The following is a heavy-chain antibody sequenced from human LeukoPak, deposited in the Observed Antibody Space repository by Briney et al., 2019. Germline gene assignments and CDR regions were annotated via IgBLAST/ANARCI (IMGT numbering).Heavy chain of an antibody. Sequence: SETLSLTCTVSGGSISSSSYYWGWIRQPPGKGLEWIGSIYYSGSTYYNPSLKSRVTISVDTSKNQFSLKLSSVTAADTAVYYCARGQFRGPYLVRNCSGGSCYKGGYFDYWGQGTLVTVSS. J-gene: IGHJ4*02. CDR3: ARGQFRGPYLVRNCSGGSCYKGGYFDY. D-gene: IGHD2-15*01. CDR1: GGSISSSSYY. V-gene: IGHV4-39*07. CDR2: IYYSGST.